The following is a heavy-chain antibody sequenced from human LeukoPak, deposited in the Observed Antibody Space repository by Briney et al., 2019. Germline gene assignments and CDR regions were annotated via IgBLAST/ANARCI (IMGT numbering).Heavy chain of an antibody. J-gene: IGHJ6*03. Sequence: PGGSLRLPCAASGFTFSDYYMSWIRQAPGKGLEWVSYISSSGSTIYYADSVKGRFTISRDNAKNSLYLQMNSLRAEDTAVYYCARNYGDYAYYYYYMDVWGKGTTVTISS. V-gene: IGHV3-11*01. CDR2: ISSSGSTI. CDR3: ARNYGDYAYYYYYMDV. D-gene: IGHD4-17*01. CDR1: GFTFSDYY.